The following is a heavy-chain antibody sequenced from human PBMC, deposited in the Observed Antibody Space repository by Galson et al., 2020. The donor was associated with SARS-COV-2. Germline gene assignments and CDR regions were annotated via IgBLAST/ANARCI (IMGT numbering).Heavy chain of an antibody. CDR3: ARAPREINHCSSTSCYGAGALDI. Sequence: SVKDSCKASGGTFSSYAISWVRQPPAQGLEWMGGIIPTLGPDTKDQKFKGRVTITADKSTSTAYMELSSLRSEDTAVYYCARAPREINHCSSTSCYGAGALDIWGQGTMVTVSS. J-gene: IGHJ3*02. V-gene: IGHV1-69*10. CDR2: IIPTLGPD. D-gene: IGHD2-2*01. CDR1: GGTFSSYA.